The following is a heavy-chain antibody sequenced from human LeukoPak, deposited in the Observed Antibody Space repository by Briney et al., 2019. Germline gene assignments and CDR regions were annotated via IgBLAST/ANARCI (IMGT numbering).Heavy chain of an antibody. CDR1: GFTFSNFA. CDR2: IRDNGGST. J-gene: IGHJ4*02. D-gene: IGHD2-15*01. Sequence: PGGSLRLSCAASGFTFSNFAMHWVRQAPGKGLEYVSAIRDNGGSTYYVNSVKGRFTISRDNSKNTLYLQMGSLRLEDMAVYYCARDGGGSPDYWGQGTLVTVSS. V-gene: IGHV3-64*01. CDR3: ARDGGGSPDY.